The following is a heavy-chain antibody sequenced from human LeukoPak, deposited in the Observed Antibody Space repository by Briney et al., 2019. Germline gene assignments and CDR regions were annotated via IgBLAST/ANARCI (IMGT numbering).Heavy chain of an antibody. J-gene: IGHJ4*02. V-gene: IGHV1-18*01. CDR3: ASLYVFWIVYFLSYFDS. CDR1: GYTFTSYG. CDR2: ISAYNGNT. Sequence: ASVKVSCKASGYTFTSYGISWVRQAPGQGLEWMGWISAYNGNTNYAQKLQGRVTMTTDTSTSTAYMELRSLRSDDTAVYYCASLYVFWIVYFLSYFDSGGKGTLSPSPQ. D-gene: IGHD3-3*01.